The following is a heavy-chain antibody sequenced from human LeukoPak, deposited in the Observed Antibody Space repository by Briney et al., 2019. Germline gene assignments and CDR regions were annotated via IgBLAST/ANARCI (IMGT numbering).Heavy chain of an antibody. CDR1: GGTFSSYA. V-gene: IGHV1-69*13. CDR2: IIPTFGTA. D-gene: IGHD3-9*01. Sequence: ASVKVSCTASGGTFSSYAISWVRQAPGQGLEWMGGIIPTFGTANYAQKFQGRVTITADESTSTAYMELSSLRSEDTAVYYCASSIYDILTGYYPHYYYYYGMDVWGKGTTVTVSS. J-gene: IGHJ6*04. CDR3: ASSIYDILTGYYPHYYYYYGMDV.